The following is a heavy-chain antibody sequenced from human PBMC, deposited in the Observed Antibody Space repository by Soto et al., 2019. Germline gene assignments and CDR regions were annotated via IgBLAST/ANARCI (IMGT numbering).Heavy chain of an antibody. J-gene: IGHJ6*02. V-gene: IGHV4-34*01. CDR1: GGSFSGYY. CDR3: ARTSPGPYDNSGFGMDV. CDR2: INHSGST. Sequence: SETLSLTCAVYGGSFSGYYWSWIRQPPGKGLEWIGEINHSGSTNYNPSLKSRVTISVDTSKNQFSLKLTSVTAADTAVYFCARTSPGPYDNSGFGMDVWGQGTTVTVSS. D-gene: IGHD3-22*01.